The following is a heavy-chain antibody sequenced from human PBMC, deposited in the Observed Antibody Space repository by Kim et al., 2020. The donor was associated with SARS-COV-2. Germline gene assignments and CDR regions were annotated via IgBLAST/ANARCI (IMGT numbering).Heavy chain of an antibody. CDR3: SRVASGYSFDY. V-gene: IGHV3-11*04. CDR2: IRSSGTTM. CDR1: GFTFSDYY. D-gene: IGHD3-22*01. Sequence: GGSLRLSCAASGFTFSDYYISWIRQAPGKGLEWVSYIRSSGTTMFYADYLKGRFVISRDNAKNSVYLQMNTLTVEDTAVYYCSRVASGYSFDYWGQGILVTVSS. J-gene: IGHJ4*02.